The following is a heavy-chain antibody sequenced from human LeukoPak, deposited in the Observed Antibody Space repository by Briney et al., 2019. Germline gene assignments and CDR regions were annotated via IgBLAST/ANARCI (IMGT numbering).Heavy chain of an antibody. CDR3: ARGYCSGGSCYWDY. J-gene: IGHJ4*02. CDR1: GGSISSYY. CDR2: IYYSGST. Sequence: PSETLSLTCTVSGGSISSYYWSWIRQPPGKGLEWIGYIYYSGSTNYNPSLKSRVTISVDTSKNQSSLKLSSVTAADTAVYYCARGYCSGGSCYWDYWGQGTLVTVSS. V-gene: IGHV4-59*01. D-gene: IGHD2-15*01.